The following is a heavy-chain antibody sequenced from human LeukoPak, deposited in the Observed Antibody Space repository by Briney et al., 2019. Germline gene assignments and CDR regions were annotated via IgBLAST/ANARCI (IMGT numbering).Heavy chain of an antibody. CDR1: GFTFSRYW. J-gene: IGHJ4*02. CDR2: INTDGRTI. CDR3: ARSQWFGESQGGFDY. D-gene: IGHD3-10*01. V-gene: IGHV3-74*01. Sequence: GGSLRLSCAASGFTFSRYWMHWVRQAPGKGLVWVSRINTDGRTITYADSVKGRFTISRDNAKNTPYLQMNSLRAEDTAVYYCARSQWFGESQGGFDYWGQGTLVTVSS.